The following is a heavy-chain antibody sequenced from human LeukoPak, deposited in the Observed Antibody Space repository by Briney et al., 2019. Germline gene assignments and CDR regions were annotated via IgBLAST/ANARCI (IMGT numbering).Heavy chain of an antibody. Sequence: SETLSLTCTVSGGSIRNYYWNWIRQPPGKGLEWLGHIIYSGSTNYNPSLKSRVTISVDTSKNQFSLKLSSVTAADTALYYCVRFSSSWSYFDCWGQGTLVTVSS. CDR1: GGSIRNYY. CDR3: VRFSSSWSYFDC. CDR2: IIYSGST. V-gene: IGHV4-59*01. D-gene: IGHD6-13*01. J-gene: IGHJ4*02.